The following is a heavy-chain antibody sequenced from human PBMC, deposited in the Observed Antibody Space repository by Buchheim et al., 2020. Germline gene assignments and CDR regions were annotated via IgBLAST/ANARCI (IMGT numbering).Heavy chain of an antibody. V-gene: IGHV3-23*01. J-gene: IGHJ6*03. CDR1: GFTFSSYA. CDR3: AKDRDYYGSGVMDV. Sequence: EVQLLESGGGLVQPGGSLRLSCAASGFTFSSYAMSWVRQAPGKGLEWVSAISGSGGSTYYADSVKGRFTTSSDNFKKTSYLQMNSLRAEDTAVYYCAKDRDYYGSGVMDVWGKGTT. D-gene: IGHD3-10*01. CDR2: ISGSGGST.